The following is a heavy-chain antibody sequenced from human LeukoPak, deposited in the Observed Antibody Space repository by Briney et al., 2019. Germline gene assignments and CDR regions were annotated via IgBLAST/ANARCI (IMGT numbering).Heavy chain of an antibody. CDR2: ISWNSGSI. V-gene: IGHV3-9*01. D-gene: IGHD2/OR15-2a*01. Sequence: GGSLRLSCAASGFTFDDYAMHWVRQVPGKGLEWVSGISWNSGSIGYADSVKGRFTISRDNAKNSLYLQMSSLRGEDTAVYYCARDSRHYRLLYTSGMDVWGQGTTVTVSS. CDR1: GFTFDDYA. J-gene: IGHJ6*02. CDR3: ARDSRHYRLLYTSGMDV.